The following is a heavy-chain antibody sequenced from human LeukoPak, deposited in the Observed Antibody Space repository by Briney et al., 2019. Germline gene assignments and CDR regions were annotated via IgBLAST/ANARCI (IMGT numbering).Heavy chain of an antibody. CDR2: IYYSGST. V-gene: IGHV4-59*11. J-gene: IGHJ5*02. D-gene: IGHD5-18*01. CDR3: ARQIIHSYLSGWFDP. CDR1: GGSISSHY. Sequence: SETLSLTCTVSGGSISSHYWSWIRQPPGEGLEWIGYIYYSGSTNYNPSLKSRVTISVDTSKNQFSLKLSSVTAADTAVYYCARQIIHSYLSGWFDPWGQGTLVTVSS.